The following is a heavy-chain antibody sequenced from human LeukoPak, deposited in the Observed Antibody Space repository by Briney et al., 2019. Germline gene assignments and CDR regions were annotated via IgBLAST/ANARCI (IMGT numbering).Heavy chain of an antibody. CDR2: IYHSGST. D-gene: IGHD5-24*01. CDR3: AGVENYYYYYYMDV. J-gene: IGHJ6*03. CDR1: GGSISSSNW. V-gene: IGHV4-4*02. Sequence: SETLSLTCAVSGGSISSSNWWSWVRQPPGKGLEWIGEIYHSGSTNYNPSLKSRVTISVDTSKNQFSLKLSSVTAADTAVYYCAGVENYYYYYYMDVWGKGTTVTVSS.